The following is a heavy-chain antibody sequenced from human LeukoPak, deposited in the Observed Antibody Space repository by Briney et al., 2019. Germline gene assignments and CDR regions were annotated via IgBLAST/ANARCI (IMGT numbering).Heavy chain of an antibody. CDR2: MNPNSGNT. Sequence: ASVKVSCKASGGTFSSYAISWVRQAPGQGLEWMGWMNPNSGNTGYAQKFQGRVTMTRDTSISTAYMELSSLRSEDTAVYYCAREAVAGTNDYWGQGTLVTVSS. CDR1: GGTFSSYA. V-gene: IGHV1-8*02. J-gene: IGHJ4*02. D-gene: IGHD6-19*01. CDR3: AREAVAGTNDY.